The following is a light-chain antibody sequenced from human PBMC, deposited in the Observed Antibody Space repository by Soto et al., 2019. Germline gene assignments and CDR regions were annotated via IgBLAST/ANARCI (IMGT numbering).Light chain of an antibody. CDR1: QIVSSN. V-gene: IGKV3-15*01. CDR3: QQYNNWYT. J-gene: IGKJ2*01. CDR2: VAS. Sequence: EIVMTQSPATLSVSPGERATLSCRASQIVSSNLAWYQQKPGQAPRLLIYVASTRATGIPARFSGSGSGTEFTLTISSLQSEDFAVYYCQQYNNWYTFGQGTKLEI.